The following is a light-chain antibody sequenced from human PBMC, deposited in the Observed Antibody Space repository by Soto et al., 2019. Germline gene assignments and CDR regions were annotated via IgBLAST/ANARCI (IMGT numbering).Light chain of an antibody. CDR1: QSVSSTN. Sequence: EIVLTQSPGTLSLSPGERATLSCRASQSVSSTNLDWYQQKPGQAPRLLIYGASSRATGIPDRFSGSGSGTAFTLTISRLEPEDFAVYYCQQYGTSPITFGQGTRLEIK. CDR3: QQYGTSPIT. J-gene: IGKJ5*01. CDR2: GAS. V-gene: IGKV3-20*01.